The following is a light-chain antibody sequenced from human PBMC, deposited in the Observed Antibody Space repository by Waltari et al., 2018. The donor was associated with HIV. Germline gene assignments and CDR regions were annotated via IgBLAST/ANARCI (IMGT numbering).Light chain of an antibody. CDR2: DVA. J-gene: IGLJ2*01. CDR1: GAGVGAFNY. CDR3: SSYTTFNTII. Sequence: QSALTQPASVSGSPGQSTTISCAGPGAGVGAFNYVAWYQKLPDTVPKLIIYDVASRPSGVSDRFSGSKSGNTASLTISGLQAEDAGDYYCSSYTTFNTIIFGGGTKLTVL. V-gene: IGLV2-14*03.